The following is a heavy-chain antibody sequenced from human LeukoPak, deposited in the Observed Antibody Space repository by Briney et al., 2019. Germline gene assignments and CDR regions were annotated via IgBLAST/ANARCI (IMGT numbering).Heavy chain of an antibody. V-gene: IGHV3-48*01. D-gene: IGHD3-3*01. Sequence: PGGSLRLSCAASGFTFSSYSMNWVRQAPGKGLEWVSSISSSSSTIYYADSVKGRFTISRDNAKNSLYLQMNSLRAEDTAVYYCASQEWFLIDYWGQGTLVTVSS. CDR3: ASQEWFLIDY. J-gene: IGHJ4*02. CDR1: GFTFSSYS. CDR2: ISSSSSTI.